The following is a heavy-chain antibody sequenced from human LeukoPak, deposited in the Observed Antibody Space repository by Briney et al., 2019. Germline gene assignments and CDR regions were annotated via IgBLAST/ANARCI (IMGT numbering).Heavy chain of an antibody. CDR2: FDPEDGET. CDR1: GYTLTELS. CDR3: ATSVAVAGTAYYYYYYMDV. D-gene: IGHD6-19*01. Sequence: ATVKVSCKVSGYTLTELSMHWVREAPGKGLEWMGGFDPEDGETIYAQKFQGRVTMTEDTSTDKAYMELSSLRSEDTAVYYCATSVAVAGTAYYYYYYMDVWGKGTTVTVPS. V-gene: IGHV1-24*01. J-gene: IGHJ6*03.